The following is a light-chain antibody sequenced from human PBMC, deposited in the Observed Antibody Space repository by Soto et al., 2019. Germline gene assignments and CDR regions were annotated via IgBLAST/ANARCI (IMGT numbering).Light chain of an antibody. V-gene: IGLV2-8*01. Sequence: QSALTQPPSASGSPGQSVTISCTGTSSDVGRYNFVSWYQQHPGKAPKLIIYEDTKRPSGVPERFSGSKSGNTASLTVAGLQAEDEDDYYCSSYAATSNYVFGSGTKLTVL. J-gene: IGLJ1*01. CDR3: SSYAATSNYV. CDR1: SSDVGRYNF. CDR2: EDT.